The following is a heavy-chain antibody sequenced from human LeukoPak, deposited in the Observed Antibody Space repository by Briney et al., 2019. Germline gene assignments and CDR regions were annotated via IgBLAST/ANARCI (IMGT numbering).Heavy chain of an antibody. J-gene: IGHJ4*02. V-gene: IGHV4-59*01. Sequence: SETLSLTCTVSGGSISSYYWSWIRQPPGKGLEWIGYIYYSGSTNYNPSLKSRVTISVDTSKNQFSLKLSSVTAADTAVYYCARDYSRDGYNMFDYWGQGTLVAVSS. CDR1: GGSISSYY. CDR3: ARDYSRDGYNMFDY. D-gene: IGHD5-24*01. CDR2: IYYSGST.